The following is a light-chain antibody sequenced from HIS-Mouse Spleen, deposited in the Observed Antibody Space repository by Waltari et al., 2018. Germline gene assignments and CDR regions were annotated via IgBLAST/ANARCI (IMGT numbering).Light chain of an antibody. J-gene: IGKJ4*01. CDR2: WAS. CDR3: QQYYSTLT. CDR1: QSVLYSSKNKNY. V-gene: IGKV4-1*01. Sequence: DIVMTQSPDSLAVSLGERATINCKSSQSVLYSSKNKNYLAWYQPKPGQPPKLLIYWASTRESGVPDRFSGSGSGTDFTLTISSLQAEDVAVYYCQQYYSTLTFGGGTKVEIK.